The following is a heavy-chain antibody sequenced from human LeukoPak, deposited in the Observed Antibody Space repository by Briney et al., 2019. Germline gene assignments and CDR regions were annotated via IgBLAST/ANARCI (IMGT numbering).Heavy chain of an antibody. D-gene: IGHD5/OR15-5a*01. Sequence: SGTLSLTCAVYGGSFSGYYWSWIRQPPGKGLEWIGEINHSGSTNYNPSLKSRVTISVDTSKNQFSLKLSSVTAADTAVYYCARSRVYPFGFRYYFDYWGQGTLVTVSS. J-gene: IGHJ4*02. CDR3: ARSRVYPFGFRYYFDY. CDR1: GGSFSGYY. CDR2: INHSGST. V-gene: IGHV4-34*01.